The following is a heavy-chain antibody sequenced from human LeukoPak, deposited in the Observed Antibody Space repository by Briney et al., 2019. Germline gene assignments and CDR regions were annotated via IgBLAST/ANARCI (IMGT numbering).Heavy chain of an antibody. D-gene: IGHD2-15*01. CDR3: ARESVVVVDY. CDR2: ISSSSSYI. J-gene: IGHJ4*02. V-gene: IGHV3-21*01. CDR1: GFTFSSNS. Sequence: PGRSRRLSSAPAGFTFSSNSMNCDSQAPGKWLEWVSSISSSSSYIYYADSVKGRFTISRDNAKNSLYLQMNSLRAEDTAVYYCARESVVVVDYWGQGTLVTVSS.